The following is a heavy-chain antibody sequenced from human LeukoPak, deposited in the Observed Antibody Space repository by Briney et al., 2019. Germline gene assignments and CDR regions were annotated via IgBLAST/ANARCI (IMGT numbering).Heavy chain of an antibody. D-gene: IGHD5-18*01. CDR1: GFTLSSYG. CDR3: AKDRYSFGSYYMDV. CDR2: IRYDGSNK. J-gene: IGHJ6*03. V-gene: IGHV3-30*02. Sequence: GGSLRLSCAASGFTLSSYGMHWVRQAPGKGLEWVVFIRYDGSNKYYADSVKGRFTISRDNSKNTLYLQMSSLRAEDTAIYYCAKDRYSFGSYYMDVWGKGTTVTISS.